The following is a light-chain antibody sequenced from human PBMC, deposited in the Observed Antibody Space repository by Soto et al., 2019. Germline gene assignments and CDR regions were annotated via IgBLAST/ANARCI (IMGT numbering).Light chain of an antibody. CDR2: GAS. Sequence: DIQMTQSPSSVSASAGVRVTITCRARQGIRNWLAWYQQKPGKAPKLLIYGASRLQSGVPSRFSGSGSGTDFSLTISSLQPADFATYYCQQTNSFPFTFGPGTKVDIE. J-gene: IGKJ3*01. CDR3: QQTNSFPFT. V-gene: IGKV1-12*02. CDR1: QGIRNW.